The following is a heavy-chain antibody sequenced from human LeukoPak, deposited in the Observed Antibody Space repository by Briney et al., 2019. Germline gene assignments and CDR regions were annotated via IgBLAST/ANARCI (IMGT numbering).Heavy chain of an antibody. CDR1: GYSFTSYW. D-gene: IGHD2-2*02. V-gene: IGHV5-51*01. Sequence: GESLKISCKGSGYSFTSYWIGWVRQMPGKGLEWMGIIYPGDSDTRYSPSFQGQVTISADKSISTAYLQWSSLKASDTAMYYCARQWYCSSTSCYTGDNWFDPWGQGTLVTVSS. CDR3: ARQWYCSSTSCYTGDNWFDP. CDR2: IYPGDSDT. J-gene: IGHJ5*02.